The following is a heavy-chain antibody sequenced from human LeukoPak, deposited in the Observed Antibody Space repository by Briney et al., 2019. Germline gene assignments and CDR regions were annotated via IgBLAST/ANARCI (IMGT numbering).Heavy chain of an antibody. V-gene: IGHV1-46*01. CDR3: ARDSADYGDYDY. CDR1: GYTFTSYF. J-gene: IGHJ4*02. CDR2: INPSGGST. Sequence: ASVKVSCKASGYTFTSYFMHWVRQAPGQGLDWMGIINPSGGSTIYAQKFQGRVTMTRDTSTSTVYMELSSLRSEDTAVYYCARDSADYGDYDYWGQGTLVTVSS. D-gene: IGHD4-17*01.